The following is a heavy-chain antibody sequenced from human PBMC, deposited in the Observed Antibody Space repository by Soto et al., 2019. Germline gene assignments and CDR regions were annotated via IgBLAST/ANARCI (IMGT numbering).Heavy chain of an antibody. J-gene: IGHJ3*02. CDR3: ARIPHYDDSSGPYLKSAFDI. Sequence: PSETLSLTCTVSGGSISSYYWSWIRQPPGKGLEWIGYIYYSGSTNYNPSLKSRVTISVDTSKNQFSLKLSSVTAADTAVYYCARIPHYDDSSGPYLKSAFDIWGQGTMVTVSS. V-gene: IGHV4-59*08. D-gene: IGHD3-22*01. CDR2: IYYSGST. CDR1: GGSISSYY.